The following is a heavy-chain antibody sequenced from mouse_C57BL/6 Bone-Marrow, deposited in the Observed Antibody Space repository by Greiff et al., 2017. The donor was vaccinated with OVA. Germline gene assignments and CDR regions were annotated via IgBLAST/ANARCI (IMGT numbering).Heavy chain of an antibody. V-gene: IGHV3-6*01. J-gene: IGHJ3*01. CDR1: GYSITSGYY. D-gene: IGHD2-2*01. Sequence: DVKLQESGPGLVKPSPSLSLSCSVTGYSITSGYYWYWMRQFTGNKLECMGYIRYDGSNNYNPSLKNRIPITRDTSKNQFFLKLNSVTTEDTATYYCARDGYGGYWGQGTLVTVSA. CDR3: ARDGYGGY. CDR2: IRYDGSN.